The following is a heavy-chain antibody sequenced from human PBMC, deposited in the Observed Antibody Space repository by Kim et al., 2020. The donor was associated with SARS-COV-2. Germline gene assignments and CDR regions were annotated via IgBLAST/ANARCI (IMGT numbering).Heavy chain of an antibody. D-gene: IGHD1-26*01. J-gene: IGHJ5*02. V-gene: IGHV2-5*01. Sequence: SPSLKSRLTITKDTSKNQVVLTMTNMDPVDTATYYCAHSSLFGGLNWFDPWGQGTLVTVSS. CDR3: AHSSLFGGLNWFDP.